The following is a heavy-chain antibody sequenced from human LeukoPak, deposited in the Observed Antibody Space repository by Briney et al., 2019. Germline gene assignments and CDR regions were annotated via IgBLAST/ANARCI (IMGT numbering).Heavy chain of an antibody. V-gene: IGHV3-30*18. D-gene: IGHD3-9*01. J-gene: IGHJ4*02. CDR2: ISYDGSNK. Sequence: PGGSLRLSCAASGFTFSSYGMHWVRQAPGKGLEWVAVISYDGSNKYYADSVKGRFTISRDNSKNTLYLQMNSLRAEDTAVYYCAKEMDILTGYYDFDYWGQGTLVTVSS. CDR3: AKEMDILTGYYDFDY. CDR1: GFTFSSYG.